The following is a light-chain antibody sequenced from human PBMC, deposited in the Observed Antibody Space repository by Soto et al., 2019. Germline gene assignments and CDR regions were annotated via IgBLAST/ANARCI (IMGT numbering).Light chain of an antibody. V-gene: IGKV1-39*01. CDR3: QQSYSTPPTYT. Sequence: DIQMTQSPSSLSASVGDRVTITCRASQSITNYLNWYQQKPGKAPKLLIYAASSLQSGVPSRFSGSGSGTDFTFTISSLQPEDFATYYCQQSYSTPPTYTFGQGTKLEIK. CDR2: AAS. J-gene: IGKJ2*01. CDR1: QSITNY.